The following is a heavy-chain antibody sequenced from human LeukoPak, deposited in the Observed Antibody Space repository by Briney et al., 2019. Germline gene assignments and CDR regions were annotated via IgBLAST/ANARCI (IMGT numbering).Heavy chain of an antibody. CDR3: AAADSGSYSTLDY. V-gene: IGHV1-2*02. CDR1: GYTFTGYY. D-gene: IGHD1-26*01. J-gene: IGHJ4*02. Sequence: ALVKVSCKASGYTFTGYYMHWVRQAPGQGLGWMGWINPNSGGTNHAQKFQGRVTMTRDTSISTAYMELSRLRSDDTAVYYCAAADSGSYSTLDYWGQGTLVTVSS. CDR2: INPNSGGT.